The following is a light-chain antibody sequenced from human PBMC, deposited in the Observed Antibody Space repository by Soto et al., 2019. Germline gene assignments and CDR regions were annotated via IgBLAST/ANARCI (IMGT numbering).Light chain of an antibody. CDR1: SGSIASNY. CDR3: QSYDSSNHGV. V-gene: IGLV6-57*04. Sequence: NFMLTQPHSVSESPGKTVTISCTRSSGSIASNYVQWYQQRPGSAPTTVIYEDNQRPSGVPDRFSGSIDSSSNSASLTISGMKTEDEADSYCQSYDSSNHGVFGSGTQLTVL. J-gene: IGLJ6*01. CDR2: EDN.